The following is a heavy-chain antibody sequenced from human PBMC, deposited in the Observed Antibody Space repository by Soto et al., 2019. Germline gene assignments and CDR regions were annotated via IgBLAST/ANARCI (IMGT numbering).Heavy chain of an antibody. J-gene: IGHJ6*02. Sequence: QVQLQQWGAGLLKPSETLSLTCAVYGGSFSGYYWSWIRQPPGKGLEWIGEINHSGSTNYNPSLKSRVTISVDTSKNQFSLKLSSVTAADTAVYYCAREHIVVVTAVYYYYYGMYVWGQGTTVTVSS. CDR2: INHSGST. CDR3: AREHIVVVTAVYYYYYGMYV. D-gene: IGHD2-21*02. CDR1: GGSFSGYY. V-gene: IGHV4-34*01.